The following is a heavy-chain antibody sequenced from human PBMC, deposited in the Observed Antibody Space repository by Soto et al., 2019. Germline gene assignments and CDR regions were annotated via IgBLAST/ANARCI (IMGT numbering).Heavy chain of an antibody. CDR2: IYKSATT. CDR1: GDSISNLDYF. Sequence: TLSLTCSVSGDSISNLDYFWAWIRQPPGQALEYIGYIYKSATTYYNPSFESRVAISVDTSKSQFSLNVTSVAAADTAVYFCARGRYCLTGRCFPNWFDSWGQGALVTVSS. V-gene: IGHV4-30-4*01. D-gene: IGHD7-27*01. CDR3: ARGRYCLTGRCFPNWFDS. J-gene: IGHJ5*01.